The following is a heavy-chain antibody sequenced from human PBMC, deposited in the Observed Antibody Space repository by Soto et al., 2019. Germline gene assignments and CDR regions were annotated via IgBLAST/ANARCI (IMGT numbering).Heavy chain of an antibody. CDR2: IRSKANSYAT. Sequence: EVQLVESGGGLVQPGGSLKLSCAASGFTFSGSAMHWVRQASGKGLEWGGRIRSKANSYATAYAASVKGRFTISRDDSKNTLSLQMNSLRGEDTAVYYCAKDILQSDPYGMDVWGQGTTVTVSS. CDR1: GFTFSGSA. V-gene: IGHV3-73*02. CDR3: AKDILQSDPYGMDV. J-gene: IGHJ6*02. D-gene: IGHD2-15*01.